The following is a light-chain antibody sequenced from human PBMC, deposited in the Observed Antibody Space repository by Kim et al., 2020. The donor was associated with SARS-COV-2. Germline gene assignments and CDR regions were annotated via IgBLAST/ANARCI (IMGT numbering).Light chain of an antibody. CDR1: SSNIENNH. Sequence: ELTQPPSASGAPGQRVTISCSGGSSNIENNHVYWYQQLPGTAPKLLIYRNDQRPSGVPDRFSGSKSGTSASLDISGLRSEDETDYYCAAWDDTLRGPVFGGGTQLTVL. CDR2: RND. CDR3: AAWDDTLRGPV. J-gene: IGLJ3*02. V-gene: IGLV1-47*01.